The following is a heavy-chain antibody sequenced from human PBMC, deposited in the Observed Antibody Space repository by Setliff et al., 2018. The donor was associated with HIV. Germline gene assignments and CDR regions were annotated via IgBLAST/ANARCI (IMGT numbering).Heavy chain of an antibody. V-gene: IGHV4-4*02. CDR2: IYYTGNT. Sequence: PSETLSLTCAVSGGSISSSNWWSLVRQPPGKGLEWIGEIYYTGNTNYNPSLKSRVSISVDKSKNQFSLKLNSVTAADTAMYYCARRGDSSGYYDAFDVWGQGTKVTVSS. J-gene: IGHJ3*01. CDR3: ARRGDSSGYYDAFDV. CDR1: GGSISSSNW. D-gene: IGHD3-22*01.